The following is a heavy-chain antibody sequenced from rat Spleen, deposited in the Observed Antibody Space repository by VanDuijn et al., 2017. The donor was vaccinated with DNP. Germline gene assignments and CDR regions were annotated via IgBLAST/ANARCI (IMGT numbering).Heavy chain of an antibody. CDR1: RFTFNNFW. CDR3: AIYFYSGDNWFGY. Sequence: EVQLVESGGDLVQTGRSLKLSCVASRFTFNNFWMTWFRQVPGKGLDWVASITSSGDNTLYPDSVKGRFTISRDIAKNTLYLQMNSLRSEETATYFCAIYFYSGDNWFGYWGQGTLVTVSS. D-gene: IGHD1-1*01. J-gene: IGHJ3*01. V-gene: IGHV5-31*01. CDR2: ITSSGDNT.